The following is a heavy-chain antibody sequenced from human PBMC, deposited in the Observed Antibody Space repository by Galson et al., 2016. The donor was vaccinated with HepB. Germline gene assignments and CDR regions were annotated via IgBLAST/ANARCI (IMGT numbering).Heavy chain of an antibody. CDR1: GYIFSNYV. J-gene: IGHJ4*02. D-gene: IGHD2-21*02. CDR2: INTVIGHT. V-gene: IGHV1-3*04. CDR3: VRGPNPRGDLLDY. Sequence: SVKVSCKASGYIFSNYVMNWVRQAPGQRPEWIGWINTVIGHTRYSEKFHDRVTITRDTSANTGYLELNNLRTEDTAVYYCVRGPNPRGDLLDYWGQGTLVTVSS.